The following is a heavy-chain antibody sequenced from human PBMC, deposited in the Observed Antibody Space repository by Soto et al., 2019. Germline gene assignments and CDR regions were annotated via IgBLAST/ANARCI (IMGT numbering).Heavy chain of an antibody. CDR2: IIPIFGTA. CDR1: GGTFSSYA. CDR3: ARKGIAHSRDLLGGMDV. V-gene: IGHV1-69*13. D-gene: IGHD1-26*01. J-gene: IGHJ6*02. Sequence: GASVKVSCKASGGTFSSYAISWVRQAPGQGLEWMGGIIPIFGTANYAQKFQGRVTITADESTSTAYMELSSLRSEDTAVYYCARKGIAHSRDLLGGMDVWGQGTTVTVSS.